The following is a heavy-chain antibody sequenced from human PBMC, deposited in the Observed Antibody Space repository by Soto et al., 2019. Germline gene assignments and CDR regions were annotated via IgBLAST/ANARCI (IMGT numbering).Heavy chain of an antibody. CDR2: IYYRGNT. V-gene: IGHV4-39*01. CDR3: ARVGGGYCNGGSCQVDY. Sequence: QLQLQESGPGLVKPSETLSLTCTVSGGSISSSSYYWGWIRQPPGKGLEGIGSIYYRGNTYYNPSLKSRVTISVDTSKNEFSLKLSSVTAADTDVYYCARVGGGYCNGGSCQVDYWGQGNLVTVSS. D-gene: IGHD2-15*01. CDR1: GGSISSSSYY. J-gene: IGHJ4*02.